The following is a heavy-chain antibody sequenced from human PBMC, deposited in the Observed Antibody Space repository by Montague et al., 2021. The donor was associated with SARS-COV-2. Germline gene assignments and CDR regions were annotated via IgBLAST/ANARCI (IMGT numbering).Heavy chain of an antibody. Sequence: PALVKPTQTLTLTCTVSGFPLNTNGMGVGWIRQPPGEAPAWLALIYWDDDKRYSPSLKTRLTITKDTSRNQVVLTMTNVDPGDTGTYFCARYTSRMYGSFDYWGQGALVSVSS. D-gene: IGHD3-16*02. J-gene: IGHJ4*02. CDR1: GFPLNTNGMG. CDR2: IYWDDDK. CDR3: ARYTSRMYGSFDY. V-gene: IGHV2-5*02.